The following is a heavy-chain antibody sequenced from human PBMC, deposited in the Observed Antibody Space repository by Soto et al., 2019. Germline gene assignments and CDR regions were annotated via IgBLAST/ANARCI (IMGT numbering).Heavy chain of an antibody. D-gene: IGHD5-12*01. J-gene: IGHJ3*02. V-gene: IGHV3-23*01. CDR2: INNRGDVA. CDR3: VKDIRGLDAFDI. CDR1: GFTFSTYA. Sequence: EVQLLESGGGLVQPGESLRLSCAASGFTFSTYAMSWVRQAPGKGLDWVSGINNRGDVAYYADSVKGRFTITRDNSKNMLYLQINSLRAEDTAVFYCVKDIRGLDAFDIWGQGTMVTVSS.